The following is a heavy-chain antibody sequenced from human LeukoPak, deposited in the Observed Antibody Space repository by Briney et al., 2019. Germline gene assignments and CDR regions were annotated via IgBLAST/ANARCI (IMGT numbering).Heavy chain of an antibody. J-gene: IGHJ4*02. D-gene: IGHD6-13*01. Sequence: SVKVSCKASGGTFSSYAISWVRQAPGQGLEWMGGIIPIFGTANYAQKFQGRVTITADESTSTAYMELSRLRSDDTAVYYCATGPTTIAAAGSFDYWGQGTLVTVSS. CDR2: IIPIFGTA. CDR1: GGTFSSYA. V-gene: IGHV1-69*13. CDR3: ATGPTTIAAAGSFDY.